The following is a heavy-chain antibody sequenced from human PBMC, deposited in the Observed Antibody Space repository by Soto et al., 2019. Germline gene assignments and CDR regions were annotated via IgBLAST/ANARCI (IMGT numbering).Heavy chain of an antibody. CDR1: GFTFDDYA. Sequence: GGSRRLSCAASGFTFDDYAMHWVRQAPGKGLGWVSGISLNSGSIGYADSVKGRFTISRDNAKNSLYRQMNSLRAEATALYYCAKDSCSSTSCLYYYYGMDVWGQGTTVTVSS. CDR3: AKDSCSSTSCLYYYYGMDV. D-gene: IGHD2-2*01. CDR2: ISLNSGSI. J-gene: IGHJ6*02. V-gene: IGHV3-9*01.